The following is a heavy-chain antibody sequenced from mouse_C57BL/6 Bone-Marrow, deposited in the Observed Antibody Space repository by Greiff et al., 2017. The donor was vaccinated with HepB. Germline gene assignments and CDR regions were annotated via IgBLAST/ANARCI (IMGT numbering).Heavy chain of an antibody. CDR2: ISSGGDYI. Sequence: DVMLVESGEGLVKPGGSLKLSCAASGFTFSSYAMSWVRQTPEKRLEWVAYISSGGDYIYYADTVKGRFTISRDNARNTPYLQMSSLKSEDTAMYYCTRSVSPRNFDYWGQGTTLTVSS. V-gene: IGHV5-9-1*02. J-gene: IGHJ2*01. CDR1: GFTFSSYA. CDR3: TRSVSPRNFDY. D-gene: IGHD6-2*01.